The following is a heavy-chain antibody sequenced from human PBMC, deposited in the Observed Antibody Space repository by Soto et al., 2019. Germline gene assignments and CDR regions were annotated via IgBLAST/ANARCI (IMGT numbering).Heavy chain of an antibody. D-gene: IGHD2-15*01. CDR3: ARDTVLGYCSGGSCWVGPYYYYGMDV. CDR2: IIPIFGTA. Sequence: GASVKVSCKASGGTFSSYAISWVRQAPGQGLEWMGGIIPIFGTANYAQKFQGRVTITADESTSTAYMELSSLRSEDTAVYYCARDTVLGYCSGGSCWVGPYYYYGMDVWGQGTTVTVSS. CDR1: GGTFSSYA. J-gene: IGHJ6*02. V-gene: IGHV1-69*13.